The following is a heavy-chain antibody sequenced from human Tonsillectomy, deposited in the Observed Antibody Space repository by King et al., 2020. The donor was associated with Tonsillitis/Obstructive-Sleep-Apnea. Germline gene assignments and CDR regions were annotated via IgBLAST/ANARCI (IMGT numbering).Heavy chain of an antibody. D-gene: IGHD3-9*01. J-gene: IGHJ4*02. CDR2: IYHGGSA. CDR3: AKTPPPPSQYFDRGFDY. Sequence: VQLQESGPGLVKPSGTLSLICDVSGVSISSEVWWSWVRQPPGKGLEWIGEIYHGGSANYNPSLKSRVTMSVDKSNNQFTLILDSVTAADTAVYYCAKTPPPPSQYFDRGFDYWGQGTLVIVSS. V-gene: IGHV4-4*02. CDR1: GVSISSEVW.